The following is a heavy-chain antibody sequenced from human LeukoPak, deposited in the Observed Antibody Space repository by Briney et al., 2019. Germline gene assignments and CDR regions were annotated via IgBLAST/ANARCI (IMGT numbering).Heavy chain of an antibody. D-gene: IGHD4-11*01. Sequence: GGSLRLSCAASGFTFDDYAMHWVRQAPGKGLEWVANIQQDGSEKYYVDSVRGRFTISRDNAKNSLYLQMNSLRAEDTAMYYCARLDGWDYNNYDYWGQGTLVTVSS. CDR2: IQQDGSEK. CDR1: GFTFDDYA. V-gene: IGHV3-7*01. CDR3: ARLDGWDYNNYDY. J-gene: IGHJ4*02.